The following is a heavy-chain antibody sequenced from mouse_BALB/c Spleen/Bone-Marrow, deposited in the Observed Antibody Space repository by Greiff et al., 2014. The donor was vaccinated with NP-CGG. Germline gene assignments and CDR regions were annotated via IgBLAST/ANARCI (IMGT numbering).Heavy chain of an antibody. CDR1: GFTFSSYS. J-gene: IGHJ2*01. CDR2: ISSGGSYT. D-gene: IGHD1-2*01. V-gene: IGHV5-9-4*01. CDR3: ARVHNSEGYFDY. Sequence: EVKLMESGCVLVKPGGSLKVSCVASGFTFSSYSMSWVRQCPEKRLEWVAEISSGGSYTYYPDTVTGRFTITRDNAKNTLYLEMSSLTSEDAAMYYCARVHNSEGYFDYWGQGTTLTVSS.